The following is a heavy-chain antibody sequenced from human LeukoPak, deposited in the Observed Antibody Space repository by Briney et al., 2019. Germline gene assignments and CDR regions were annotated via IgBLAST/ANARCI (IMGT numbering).Heavy chain of an antibody. J-gene: IGHJ3*02. V-gene: IGHV4-31*03. Sequence: SETLSLTCTVSGGSISSGGYSWSWIRQHPGKGLEWIGYIYYSGITYYNPSLKSRVTISVDTSKNQFSLKLSSVTAADTAVYYCARAPRRRIPDAFDIWGQGTMVTVSS. CDR3: ARAPRRRIPDAFDI. D-gene: IGHD2-21*01. CDR2: IYYSGIT. CDR1: GGSISSGGYS.